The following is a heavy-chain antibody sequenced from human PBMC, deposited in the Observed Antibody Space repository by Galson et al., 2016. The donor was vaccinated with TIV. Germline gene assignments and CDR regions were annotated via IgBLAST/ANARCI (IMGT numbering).Heavy chain of an antibody. D-gene: IGHD1-7*01. Sequence: ETLSLTCTVSGGSISSYSWSWIRQPLGKGLEWPAYISSSGSTMYNPSLKSRVTISLDTSKKQISLTLSAVTAADSAIYYCARDDWNSEYLHYGMDVWGQGTTVTVAS. CDR2: ISSSGST. J-gene: IGHJ6*02. V-gene: IGHV4-59*01. CDR3: ARDDWNSEYLHYGMDV. CDR1: GGSISSYS.